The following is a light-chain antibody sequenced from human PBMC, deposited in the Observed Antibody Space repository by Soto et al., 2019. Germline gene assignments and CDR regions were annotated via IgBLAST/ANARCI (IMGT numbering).Light chain of an antibody. CDR1: QDIRNS. CDR2: DAS. Sequence: DIQMTQSPSSLSASVGDRVTITGQASQDIRNSLNWYQQKPGRAPKLLIYDASNVETGVPSRFSGTGSGTHFSFSISSLQPEDFATYYCQQYDYLVTFGQGTRVEIK. J-gene: IGKJ5*01. CDR3: QQYDYLVT. V-gene: IGKV1-33*01.